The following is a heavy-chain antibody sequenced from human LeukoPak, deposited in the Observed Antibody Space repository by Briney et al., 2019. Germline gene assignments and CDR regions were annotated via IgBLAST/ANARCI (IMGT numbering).Heavy chain of an antibody. CDR3: ANLNWGSDAFDI. Sequence: GGSLRLSCAASGFTFSSYAMSWVRQAPGKGLEWVSAISGSGGSTYYADSVKGRFTISRDNSKNTLYLQMNSLRAEDTAVYYCANLNWGSDAFDIWGQGTMVTVSS. V-gene: IGHV3-23*01. D-gene: IGHD7-27*01. J-gene: IGHJ3*02. CDR1: GFTFSSYA. CDR2: ISGSGGST.